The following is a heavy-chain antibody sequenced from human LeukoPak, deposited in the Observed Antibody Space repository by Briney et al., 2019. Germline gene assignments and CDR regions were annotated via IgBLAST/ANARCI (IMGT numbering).Heavy chain of an antibody. D-gene: IGHD6-19*01. Sequence: SQTLSLTCTVSGGSSSSGSYYWSWIRQPAGKGLEWIGRIYTSGSTNYNPSLKSRVTISVDTSKNQFSLKLSSVTAADTAVYYCARDVQYSGGYDAFDIWGQGTMVTVSS. CDR2: IYTSGST. CDR1: GGSSSSGSYY. J-gene: IGHJ3*02. CDR3: ARDVQYSGGYDAFDI. V-gene: IGHV4-61*02.